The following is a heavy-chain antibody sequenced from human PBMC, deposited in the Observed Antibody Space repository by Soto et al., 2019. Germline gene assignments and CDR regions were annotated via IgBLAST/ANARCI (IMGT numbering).Heavy chain of an antibody. CDR3: TTAPGLVLMVYATDNWFDP. V-gene: IGHV3-15*01. J-gene: IGHJ5*02. D-gene: IGHD2-8*01. CDR1: GFTFSNAW. CDR2: IKSKTDGGTT. Sequence: EVQLVESGGGLVKPGGSLRLSCAASGFTFSNAWMSWVRQAPGKGLEWVGRIKSKTDGGTTDYAAPVKGRFTISRDDSKNTLYLQMNSLKTEDTAVYYCTTAPGLVLMVYATDNWFDPWGQGTLVTVSS.